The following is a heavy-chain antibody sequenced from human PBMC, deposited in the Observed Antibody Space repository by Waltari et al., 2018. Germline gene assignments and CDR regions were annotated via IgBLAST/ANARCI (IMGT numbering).Heavy chain of an antibody. J-gene: IGHJ2*01. CDR2: IATGGDT. CDR1: GFTFSSYD. CDR3: AREGETSPGTWYFDL. V-gene: IGHV3-13*01. D-gene: IGHD2-2*01. Sequence: EVQLVESGGGLVQPGGSLRLSCAASGFTFSSYDRHWVRQVTGKRLEWVSGIATGGDTNYPGSGKGRFTISRENAKNSLYLQMNSLRAEDTAVYYCAREGETSPGTWYFDLWGRGTLVTVSS.